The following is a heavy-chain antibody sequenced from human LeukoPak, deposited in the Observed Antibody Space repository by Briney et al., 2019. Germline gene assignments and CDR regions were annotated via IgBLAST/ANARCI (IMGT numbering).Heavy chain of an antibody. CDR3: AGGGNSRHHFDY. Sequence: GGSLRLSCAASGFTFSNSDIHWVRQAPGRGLEWVAIISYDGSDKYYADSVKGRFTISRDNSKNTLYMQMNSLRAEDTAVYYCAGGGNSRHHFDYWGQGTLVTVSS. J-gene: IGHJ4*02. D-gene: IGHD3-16*01. V-gene: IGHV3-30*03. CDR1: GFTFSNSD. CDR2: ISYDGSDK.